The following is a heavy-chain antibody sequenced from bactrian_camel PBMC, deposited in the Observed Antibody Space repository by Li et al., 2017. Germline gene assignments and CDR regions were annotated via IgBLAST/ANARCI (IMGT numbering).Heavy chain of an antibody. CDR3: AADPPSDYDVYWPSPSLDY. Sequence: DVQLVESGGGSVQAGGSLRLSCAASGYTYSYYCMGWFRQAPGKEREGVAAIDSGGTSTYYRDSVKGRFTASWDSAKNTLYLQMNSLKIEDTAVYYCAADPPSDYDVYWPSPSLDYWGQGTQVTVS. D-gene: IGHD4*01. CDR1: GYTYSYYC. CDR2: IDSGGTST. J-gene: IGHJ4*01. V-gene: IGHV3S31*01.